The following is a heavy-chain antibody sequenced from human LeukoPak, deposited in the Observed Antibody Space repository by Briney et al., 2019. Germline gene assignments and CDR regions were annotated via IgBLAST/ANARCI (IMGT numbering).Heavy chain of an antibody. D-gene: IGHD3-10*02. CDR3: ARVLNVPKFIDS. CDR2: VFQLQTVRT. CDR1: GSSLTTTYY. Sequence: SETPSLTCTVSGSSLTTTYYWAWFRQPPGKGLEWIATVFQLQTVRTFYNPSLESRVTMSLDTSHNQFSLNLTSVTAADTALYFCARVLNVPKFIDSWGQGTLVTVSS. J-gene: IGHJ4*02. V-gene: IGHV4-38-2*02.